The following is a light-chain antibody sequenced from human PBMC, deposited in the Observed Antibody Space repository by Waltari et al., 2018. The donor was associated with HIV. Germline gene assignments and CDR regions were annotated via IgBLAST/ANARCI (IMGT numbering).Light chain of an antibody. Sequence: EIVLTQSPGTLSLSPGERATLSCRASQSVSKFLAWFQQKPGQAPRLLIYGASSRATGVQDRYSGSGSGTDFTLTTSRLEPDDFAVYYCQQYGNSPLYTFGQGTKLEIK. CDR3: QQYGNSPLYT. CDR1: QSVSKF. J-gene: IGKJ2*01. CDR2: GAS. V-gene: IGKV3-20*01.